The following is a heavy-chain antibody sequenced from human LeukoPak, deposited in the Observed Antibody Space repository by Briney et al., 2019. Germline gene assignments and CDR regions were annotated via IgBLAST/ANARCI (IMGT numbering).Heavy chain of an antibody. D-gene: IGHD5-12*01. J-gene: IGHJ3*02. CDR1: GYIFTNFG. CDR2: ISAYNGDT. Sequence: ASVKVSCKAFGYIFTNFGITWVRQAPGQGLEWMGWISAYNGDTKYGQSFQGRVTMTTDTSTSTAYMDLRSLSSDDTAVYYCARGRGYDSHAFDIWGQGTMVTVSS. CDR3: ARGRGYDSHAFDI. V-gene: IGHV1-18*01.